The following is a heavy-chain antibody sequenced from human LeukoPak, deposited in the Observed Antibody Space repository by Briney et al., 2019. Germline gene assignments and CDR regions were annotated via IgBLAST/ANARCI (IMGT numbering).Heavy chain of an antibody. J-gene: IGHJ4*02. D-gene: IGHD2-15*01. CDR1: GGTFSSYA. CDR2: IIPILGIA. CDR3: ARPRGEYCSGGSCYSYYFDY. Sequence: GSSVKVSCKASGGTFSSYAISWVRQAPGQGLEWMGRIIPILGIANYAQKFQGRVTITADKSTGTAYMELSSLRSDDTAVYYCARPRGEYCSGGSCYSYYFDYWGQGTLVTVSS. V-gene: IGHV1-69*04.